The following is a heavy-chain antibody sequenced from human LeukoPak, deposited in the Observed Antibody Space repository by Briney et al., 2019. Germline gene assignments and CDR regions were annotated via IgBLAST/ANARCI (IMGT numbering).Heavy chain of an antibody. Sequence: PSETLSLTCTVSGGSISSSSYYWGWIRQPPGKGLEWFGSIYYSGSTYYNPSLKSRVTISVDTSKNQFSLKLNSVTAADTAVYYCARHEIRIYYGSGTLNWFDPWGQGTLVTVSS. D-gene: IGHD3-10*01. CDR2: IYYSGST. V-gene: IGHV4-39*01. CDR1: GGSISSSSYY. CDR3: ARHEIRIYYGSGTLNWFDP. J-gene: IGHJ5*02.